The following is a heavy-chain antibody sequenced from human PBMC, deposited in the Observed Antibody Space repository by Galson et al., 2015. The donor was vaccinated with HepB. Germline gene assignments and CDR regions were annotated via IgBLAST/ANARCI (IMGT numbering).Heavy chain of an antibody. CDR1: GFTCSGFG. Sequence: SLRLSCAASGFTCSGFGMHWVRQAPGKGLLWVAVISYDGDKKYYVDYVKGRFTISRDNAKDTLYLQMNSLREEDTAVYYCAKDLDMLFGAVDIWGQGTMVTVSS. V-gene: IGHV3-30*18. J-gene: IGHJ3*02. CDR2: ISYDGDKK. CDR3: AKDLDMLFGAVDI. D-gene: IGHD2-8*01.